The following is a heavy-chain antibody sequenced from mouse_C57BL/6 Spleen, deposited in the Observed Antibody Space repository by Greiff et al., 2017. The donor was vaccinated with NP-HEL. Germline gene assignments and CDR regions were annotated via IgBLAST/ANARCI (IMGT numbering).Heavy chain of an antibody. V-gene: IGHV14-4*01. Sequence: VQLQQSGAELVRPGASVKLSCTASGFNIKDDYMHWVKQRPEQGLEWIGWIDPENGDTEYASKFQGKATITADTSSNTAYLQLSSLTSEDTAVYYCTTYGIFAYWGQGTLVTVSA. J-gene: IGHJ3*01. CDR3: TTYGIFAY. D-gene: IGHD2-1*01. CDR1: GFNIKDDY. CDR2: IDPENGDT.